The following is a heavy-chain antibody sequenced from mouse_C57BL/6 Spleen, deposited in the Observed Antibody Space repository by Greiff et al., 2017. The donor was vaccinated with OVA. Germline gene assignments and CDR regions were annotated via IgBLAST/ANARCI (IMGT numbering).Heavy chain of an antibody. CDR1: GYSFTGYY. CDR2: INPSTGGT. V-gene: IGHV1-42*01. CDR3: ARGDYYGSSSYFDV. Sequence: EVKLQQSGPELVKPGASVKISCKASGYSFTGYYMNWVKQSPEKSLEWIGEINPSTGGTTYNQKFKAKATLTVDKSSSTAYMQLKSLTSEDSAVYYCARGDYYGSSSYFDVWGTGTTVTVSS. D-gene: IGHD1-1*01. J-gene: IGHJ1*03.